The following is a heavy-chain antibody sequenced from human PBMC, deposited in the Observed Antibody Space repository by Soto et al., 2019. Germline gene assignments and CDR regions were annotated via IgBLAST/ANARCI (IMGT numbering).Heavy chain of an antibody. V-gene: IGHV1-46*01. CDR1: GYTFTSYG. D-gene: IGHD3-10*01. CDR3: ARALWVRGAIIAGMDV. CDR2: INPSGGST. J-gene: IGHJ6*02. Sequence: ASVKVSCKASGYTFTSYGIRWVRQAPGQGLEWMGIINPSGGSTSYAQKFQGRVTITRDTSASTAYMELSSLRSEDTAVYYCARALWVRGAIIAGMDVWGQGTTVTVSS.